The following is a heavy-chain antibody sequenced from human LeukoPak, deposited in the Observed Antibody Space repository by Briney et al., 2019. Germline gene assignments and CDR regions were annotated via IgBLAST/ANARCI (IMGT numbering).Heavy chain of an antibody. CDR3: ARGGARLQVVGYMDV. D-gene: IGHD4-11*01. V-gene: IGHV3-30*01. CDR2: ISYDGSNK. J-gene: IGHJ6*03. CDR1: GFAFSSYA. Sequence: GGSLRLSCAASGFAFSSYAMHWVRQAPGKGLEWVAVISYDGSNKYYADSVKGRFTFSRDNSKNTLYLQMNSLRAEDTAVYYCARGGARLQVVGYMDVWGKGTTVTVSS.